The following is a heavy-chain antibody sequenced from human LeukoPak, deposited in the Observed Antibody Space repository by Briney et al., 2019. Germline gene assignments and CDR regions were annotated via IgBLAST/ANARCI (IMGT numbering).Heavy chain of an antibody. CDR1: GFTFSSYA. CDR2: ISGSGGST. V-gene: IGHV3-23*01. CDR3: ASARPYLRWELHNGGLYYGMDV. D-gene: IGHD1-26*01. Sequence: PGGSLRLSCAASGFTFSSYAMSWVRQAPGKGLEWVSAISGSGGSTYYADSVKGRFTISRDNSKNTLYLQMNSLRAEDTAVCYCASARPYLRWELHNGGLYYGMDVWGQGTTVTVSS. J-gene: IGHJ6*02.